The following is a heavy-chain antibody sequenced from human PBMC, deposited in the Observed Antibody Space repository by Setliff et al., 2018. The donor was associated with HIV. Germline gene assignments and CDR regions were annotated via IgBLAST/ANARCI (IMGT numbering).Heavy chain of an antibody. J-gene: IGHJ4*03. CDR3: ARGLFYSSSYYAY. V-gene: IGHV4-34*01. CDR1: GGSLSGYY. CDR2: INPTVNT. Sequence: SETLSLTCAVSGGSLSGYYWTWIRQPPGKGLEWIGEINPTVNTNDNPSLKSRVIISVDTSQNEFSLKLNSVTAADTAVYFCARGLFYSSSYYAYWGQGALVTVSS. D-gene: IGHD3-10*01.